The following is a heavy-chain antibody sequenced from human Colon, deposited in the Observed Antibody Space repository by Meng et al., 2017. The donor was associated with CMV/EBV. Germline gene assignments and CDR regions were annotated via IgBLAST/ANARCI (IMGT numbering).Heavy chain of an antibody. CDR2: INSNSGAT. J-gene: IGHJ4*02. V-gene: IGHV1-2*02. D-gene: IGHD1-26*01. CDR1: GYTFSDYH. Sequence: QVLLVQSGAEVKKAGSSGTVSCKTSGYTFSDYHIHWVRQAPGQGLEWMGWINSNSGATDYAQKFQDRFTMTRDTSITTVYMELSSLRSDDTAVYYCARDPSGSRVPFDYWGQGSLVTVSS. CDR3: ARDPSGSRVPFDY.